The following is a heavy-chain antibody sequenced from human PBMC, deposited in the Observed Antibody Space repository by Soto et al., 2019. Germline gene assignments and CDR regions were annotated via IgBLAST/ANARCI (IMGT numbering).Heavy chain of an antibody. D-gene: IGHD4-4*01. CDR1: GFSLSSDGVG. Sequence: QITLKESGPTVVKPTQTLTLTCTFSGFSLSSDGVGVDWIRQPPGKAPEWLALIYWDDDTRYSPSLKSRLTITKDTSKNQVVLTMTNLAPVDTGTYFCAHSSLHYKKWFDPWGQGALVIVSS. CDR2: IYWDDDT. CDR3: AHSSLHYKKWFDP. J-gene: IGHJ5*02. V-gene: IGHV2-5*02.